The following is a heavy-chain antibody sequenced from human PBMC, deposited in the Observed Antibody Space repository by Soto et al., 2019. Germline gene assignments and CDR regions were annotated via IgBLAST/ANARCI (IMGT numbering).Heavy chain of an antibody. V-gene: IGHV3-33*01. Sequence: QVQLVESGGGVVQPGRSLRLSCVASGFSFSTHGMHWVRQAPGKGLEWVAVVDTATEYYTDSVKGRFTISRDNSKTTLYLQMNTMRVEDTAVYYCAGEDFSTAYGCFDYWGQGTLVTVSS. CDR1: GFSFSTHG. CDR2: VDTATE. D-gene: IGHD3-9*01. CDR3: AGEDFSTAYGCFDY. J-gene: IGHJ4*02.